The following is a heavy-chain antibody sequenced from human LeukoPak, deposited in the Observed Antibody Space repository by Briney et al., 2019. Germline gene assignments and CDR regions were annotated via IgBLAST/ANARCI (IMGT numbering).Heavy chain of an antibody. CDR1: GYTFTSYG. CDR2: ISAYNGNT. D-gene: IGHD1-26*01. Sequence: ASVTVSCTASGYTFTSYGISWVRQAPGQGLEWMGWISAYNGNTNYAQKLQGRVTITTDTSTSTAYMELRSLRSDDTAVYYCARGRNSGSYYIYYFDYWGQGTLVTVSS. CDR3: ARGRNSGSYYIYYFDY. V-gene: IGHV1-18*01. J-gene: IGHJ4*02.